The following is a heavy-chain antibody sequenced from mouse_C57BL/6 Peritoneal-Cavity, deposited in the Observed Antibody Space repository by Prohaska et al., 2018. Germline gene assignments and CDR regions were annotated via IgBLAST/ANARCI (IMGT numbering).Heavy chain of an antibody. J-gene: IGHJ4*01. CDR1: GFSLSTSGMG. V-gene: IGHV8-12*01. CDR3: ERSVDYDDARGY. D-gene: IGHD2-4*01. CDR2: FYWDDDK. Sequence: QVTLIQSGPGILQSSQTLSLTCSFSGFSLSTSGMGVSWIRQPSGKGLEWLAHFYWDDDKRYNPSLKSRLTISKDTSRNQVFLEITSVDNADAAKYYWERSVDYDDARGYSGLGTAIT.